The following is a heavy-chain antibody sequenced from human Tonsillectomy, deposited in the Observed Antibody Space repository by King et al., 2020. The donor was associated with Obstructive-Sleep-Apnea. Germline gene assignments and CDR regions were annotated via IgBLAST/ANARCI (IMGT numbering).Heavy chain of an antibody. D-gene: IGHD6-13*01. CDR2: ISRNSGRR. J-gene: IGHJ1*01. CDR1: GFTFDDYA. CDR3: AKDGSSSWVEYFHH. Sequence: VQLVESGGGLVQPGRSLRLSCAASGFTFDDYAMHWVRQAPGKGLEWVSGISRNSGRRGYAESVKGRFTISRDNAKNSLYLQVNNLRAEDTALYYCAKDGSSSWVEYFHHWGQGTLVTVSS. V-gene: IGHV3-9*01.